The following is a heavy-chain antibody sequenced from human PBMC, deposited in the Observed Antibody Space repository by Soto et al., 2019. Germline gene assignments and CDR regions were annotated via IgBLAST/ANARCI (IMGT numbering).Heavy chain of an antibody. CDR2: ISAYNGNT. Sequence: ASVKVSCKASGYTFTSYGISWVRQAPGQGLEWMGWISAYNGNTNYAQKLQGRVTMTTDTSTSTAYMELRSLRSDDTAVYYCARADNWNYQDYYSYGRDVWAQGTTVTVSS. J-gene: IGHJ6*02. CDR1: GYTFTSYG. D-gene: IGHD1-7*01. CDR3: ARADNWNYQDYYSYGRDV. V-gene: IGHV1-18*01.